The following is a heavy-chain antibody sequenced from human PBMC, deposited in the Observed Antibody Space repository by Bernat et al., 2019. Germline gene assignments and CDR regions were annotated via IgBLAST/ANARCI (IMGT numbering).Heavy chain of an antibody. CDR2: ISSASSYI. J-gene: IGHJ4*02. CDR3: ARGGRRF. CDR1: GFSFSNYS. Sequence: EMQLMESGGGLVEPGGSLRLSCVASGFSFSNYSMNWVRQAPGKGLEWVSSISSASSYIFYADSVKGRFTISRDNAKNSLYLQMNSLRAEDTAVYYCARGGRRFWGQGTLVTVSS. V-gene: IGHV3-21*06.